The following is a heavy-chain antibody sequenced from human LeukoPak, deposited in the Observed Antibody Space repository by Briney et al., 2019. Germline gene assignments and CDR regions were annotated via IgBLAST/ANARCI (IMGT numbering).Heavy chain of an antibody. J-gene: IGHJ3*02. D-gene: IGHD2-15*01. CDR1: GGTFSSYA. V-gene: IGHV1-69*13. Sequence: ASVKVSCKASGGTFSSYAISWVRQAPGQGLEWMGGIVPIFGTANYAQKFQGRVTITADESTSTAYMELSSLRSEDTAVYYCATSVVVVAATVEADAFDIWGQGTMVTVSS. CDR2: IVPIFGTA. CDR3: ATSVVVVAATVEADAFDI.